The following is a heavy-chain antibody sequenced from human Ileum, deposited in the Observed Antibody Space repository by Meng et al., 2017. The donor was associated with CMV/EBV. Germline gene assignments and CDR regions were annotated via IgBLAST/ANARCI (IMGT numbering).Heavy chain of an antibody. V-gene: IGHV4-30-4*01. CDR2: IYYSGST. CDR3: AREGGGWYFDS. CDR1: GDSLSTGDYY. J-gene: IGHJ4*02. Sequence: QVQPQESGPVLVKPSQTLSLTCTVSGDSLSTGDYYWSWIRQPPGKGPEWIGYIYYSGSTLYNPSLKSPVTISLDKSKNQFSLRLRSVTAADTAVYFCAREGGGWYFDSWGQGTLVTVSS. D-gene: IGHD6-19*01.